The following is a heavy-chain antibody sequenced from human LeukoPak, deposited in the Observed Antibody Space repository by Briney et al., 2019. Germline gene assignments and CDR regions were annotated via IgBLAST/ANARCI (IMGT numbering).Heavy chain of an antibody. Sequence: GGSLRLSCAASGFTFIGYGMHWVRQAPGKGLEWVAFIRYDGSNKYYADSVKGRFTISRDNSKNTLYLQMNSLRAEDTAVYYCAKERDTAMVTIDYWGQGTLVTVSS. CDR3: AKERDTAMVTIDY. J-gene: IGHJ4*02. V-gene: IGHV3-30*02. CDR1: GFTFIGYG. D-gene: IGHD5-18*01. CDR2: IRYDGSNK.